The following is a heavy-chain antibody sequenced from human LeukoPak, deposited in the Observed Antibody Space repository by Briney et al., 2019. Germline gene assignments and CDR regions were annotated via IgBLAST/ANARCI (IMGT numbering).Heavy chain of an antibody. CDR3: AKVETSGGANCYALDY. CDR1: GFTFSSCA. Sequence: LPGGSLRLSCAASGFTFSSCAMTWVRQAPDKGLEWVSAISGSDGSTYYADSVKGRFTISRDDSQNTLYLQMNSLSAEDTAVYYCAKVETSGGANCYALDYWGQGTLVTVSS. V-gene: IGHV3-23*01. J-gene: IGHJ4*02. D-gene: IGHD2-2*01. CDR2: ISGSDGST.